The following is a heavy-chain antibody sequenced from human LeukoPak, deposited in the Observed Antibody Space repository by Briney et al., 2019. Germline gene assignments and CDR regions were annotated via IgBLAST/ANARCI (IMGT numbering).Heavy chain of an antibody. V-gene: IGHV3-30*02. CDR1: GFTFSSYG. Sequence: PGGSLRLSCAASGFTFSSYGMHWVRQAPSKGLEWVAFIRYDGSNKYYADSVKGRFTISRDNSKNTLYLQMNSLRAEDTAVYYCAKVPTAMVTPGLYWGQGTLVTVSS. CDR2: IRYDGSNK. D-gene: IGHD5-18*01. CDR3: AKVPTAMVTPGLY. J-gene: IGHJ4*02.